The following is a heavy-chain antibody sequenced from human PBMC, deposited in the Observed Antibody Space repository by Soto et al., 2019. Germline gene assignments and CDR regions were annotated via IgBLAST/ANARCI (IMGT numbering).Heavy chain of an antibody. V-gene: IGHV4-61*01. J-gene: IGHJ6*02. Sequence: QVQLQESGPGLVKPSETLSLTCTVSGGSVSSGSYYWSWIRQPPGKGLEWIGYIYYGGSTNHNPSLKSRVPISVDTSQNQFSLKLSSVTAADTAVYYCARDYSNSRGYYYGMDVWGQGTTVTVSS. D-gene: IGHD4-4*01. CDR1: GGSVSSGSYY. CDR3: ARDYSNSRGYYYGMDV. CDR2: IYYGGST.